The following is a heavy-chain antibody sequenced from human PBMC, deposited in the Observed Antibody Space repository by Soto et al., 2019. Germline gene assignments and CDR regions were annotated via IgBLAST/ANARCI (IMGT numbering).Heavy chain of an antibody. CDR3: ATGKITGLFDY. Sequence: QVQLQQWGAGLLKPSETLSLTCAVYGGSFSGYYWTWIRQPPGTGLEWIGEINDSGSTNYNPSLKSRVTRTVDTSKNQFSLKLTSVTAADTAVYYCATGKITGLFDYWGQRTLVTVSS. CDR1: GGSFSGYY. J-gene: IGHJ4*02. CDR2: INDSGST. D-gene: IGHD2-8*02. V-gene: IGHV4-34*01.